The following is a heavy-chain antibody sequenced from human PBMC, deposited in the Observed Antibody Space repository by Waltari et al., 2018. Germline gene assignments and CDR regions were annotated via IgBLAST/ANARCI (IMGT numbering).Heavy chain of an antibody. CDR1: GFTFSSYA. Sequence: EVQLLESGGGLVQPGGSLRLSRAASGFTFSSYAMSWVRQAPGKGLEWVSAISGSGGSTYYADSVKGRFTISRDNSKNTLDLQMNSLRAEDTAVYYCAKEGLYYYDSSEDAFDIWGQGTMVTVSS. J-gene: IGHJ3*02. CDR2: ISGSGGST. D-gene: IGHD3-22*01. V-gene: IGHV3-23*01. CDR3: AKEGLYYYDSSEDAFDI.